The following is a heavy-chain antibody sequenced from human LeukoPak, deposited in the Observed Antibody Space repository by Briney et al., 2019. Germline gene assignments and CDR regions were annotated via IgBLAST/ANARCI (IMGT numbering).Heavy chain of an antibody. J-gene: IGHJ4*02. CDR2: ISPDGSQT. CDR3: VRSLRSADF. CDR1: GFSLSNYW. V-gene: IGHV3-74*01. Sequence: GGSLRLSCAASGFSLSNYWMHWVRQAPGKGLMWVSQISPDGSQTFYADSVKGRFTISRDNAKNTLFLQMDSLRAEGTALYCCVRSLRSADFWGQGTLVTVSS.